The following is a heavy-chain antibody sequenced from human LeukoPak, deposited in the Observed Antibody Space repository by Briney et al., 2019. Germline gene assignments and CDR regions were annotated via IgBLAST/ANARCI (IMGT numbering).Heavy chain of an antibody. CDR2: INPNSGGT. Sequence: GASVKVSCKASGYTFTGYYMHWVRQAPGQGLEWMGWINPNSGGTNYAQKFQGRVTKTRDTSISTAYMELSRLRSDDTAVYYCARDTAGSGWRKPGDYWGQGTLVTVSS. J-gene: IGHJ4*02. CDR1: GYTFTGYY. V-gene: IGHV1-2*02. CDR3: ARDTAGSGWRKPGDY. D-gene: IGHD6-19*01.